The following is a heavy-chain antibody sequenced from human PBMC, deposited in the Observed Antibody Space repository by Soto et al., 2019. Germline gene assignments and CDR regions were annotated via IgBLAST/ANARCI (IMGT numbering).Heavy chain of an antibody. Sequence: SETLSLTCSVSGGSIGSYYWSLVRQPPGKGLECICFIHFSGDTKYNPSLKSRVIISVDMSQNQLSLKLTSVTAADTAVYYCARESAGSGRNNWFDPWGQGVLVTVSS. CDR3: ARESAGSGRNNWFDP. CDR2: IHFSGDT. CDR1: GGSIGSYY. D-gene: IGHD3-10*01. J-gene: IGHJ5*02. V-gene: IGHV4-59*01.